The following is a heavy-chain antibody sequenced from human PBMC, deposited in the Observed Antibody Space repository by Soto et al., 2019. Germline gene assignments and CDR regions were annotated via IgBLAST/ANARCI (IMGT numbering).Heavy chain of an antibody. Sequence: GGSLRLSCAASGFPFSDTWISWVRQAPGKGLEWVARIKTKANIGTRDYAAPVKGRFSISRDDAKNTLYLQMNSLKTEDTAVYFCTAFNILTGSHFDSWGKGALVTVSS. J-gene: IGHJ4*02. CDR3: TAFNILTGSHFDS. CDR1: GFPFSDTW. V-gene: IGHV3-15*01. D-gene: IGHD3-9*01. CDR2: IKTKANIGTR.